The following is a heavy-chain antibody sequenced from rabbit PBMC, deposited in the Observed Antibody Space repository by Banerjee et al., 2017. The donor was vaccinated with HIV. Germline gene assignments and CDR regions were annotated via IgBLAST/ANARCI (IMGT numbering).Heavy chain of an antibody. V-gene: IGHV1S45*01. Sequence: QEQLEESGGDLVKPEGSLTLTCTASGFSFSSSYWICWIRQAPGKGLEWIACIDAGSSGDTYYASWAKGRFTISKTSSTTVTLQMTSLTAADTATYFCARDLAGVSGWNFGLWGPGTLVTVS. CDR3: ARDLAGVSGWNFGL. D-gene: IGHD1-1*01. J-gene: IGHJ4*01. CDR2: IDAGSSGDT. CDR1: GFSFSSSYW.